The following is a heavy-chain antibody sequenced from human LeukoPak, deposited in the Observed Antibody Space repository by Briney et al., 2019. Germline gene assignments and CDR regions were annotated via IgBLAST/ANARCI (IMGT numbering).Heavy chain of an antibody. D-gene: IGHD2-8*01. Sequence: SETLTLTCTVSGDSISSYYWSWIRQPPGKGLEWLGYIYYSGSTIYNPSLKSRVTISVDTSKNQFSLKLSSVTAADTAVYYCARRRSIMYDGNYFDYWGQGTLVTVSS. J-gene: IGHJ4*02. CDR3: ARRRSIMYDGNYFDY. V-gene: IGHV4-59*08. CDR2: IYYSGST. CDR1: GDSISSYY.